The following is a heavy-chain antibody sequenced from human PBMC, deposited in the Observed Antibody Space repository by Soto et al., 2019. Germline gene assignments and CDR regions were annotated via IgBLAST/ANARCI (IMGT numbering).Heavy chain of an antibody. D-gene: IGHD3-22*01. CDR2: ISGNAGST. Sequence: GGSLRLSCAASGFTFSKNAMSWVRQAPGKGLEWVSSISGNAGSTYYADSVKGRLTISRDNSKNTLFLQMNSLRAEDTAVYYCAKSRQQLIGYYYYYGMDVWGLETMVTV. CDR3: AKSRQQLIGYYYYYGMDV. V-gene: IGHV3-23*01. J-gene: IGHJ6*02. CDR1: GFTFSKNA.